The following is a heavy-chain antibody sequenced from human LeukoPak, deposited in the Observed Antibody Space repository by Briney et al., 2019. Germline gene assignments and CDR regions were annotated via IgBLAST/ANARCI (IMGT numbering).Heavy chain of an antibody. Sequence: PSETLSLTCTVSGGFISSYYWSWIRQPPGKGLEWIGYIYYSGSTNYNPSLKSRVTISVDTSKNQFSLKLSSVTAADTAVYYCARAFRTGYLDYWGQGTLVTVSS. CDR3: ARAFRTGYLDY. D-gene: IGHD6-13*01. V-gene: IGHV4-59*01. CDR2: IYYSGST. J-gene: IGHJ4*02. CDR1: GGFISSYY.